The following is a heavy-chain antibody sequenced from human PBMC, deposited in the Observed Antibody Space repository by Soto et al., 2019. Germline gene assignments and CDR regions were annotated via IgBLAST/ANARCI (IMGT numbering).Heavy chain of an antibody. V-gene: IGHV3-33*01. D-gene: IGHD4-17*01. CDR2: IWYDGSNK. CDR1: GFTFSSYG. J-gene: IGHJ6*02. CDR3: ARVTTPYYYYGMDV. Sequence: QVQLVESGGGVVQPGRSLRLSCAASGFTFSSYGMHWVRQAPGKGLEWVAVIWYDGSNKYYADSVKGRFTISRDNSKNTLYLQMNSLRAEDTARYYCARVTTPYYYYGMDVWGQGTTVTVSS.